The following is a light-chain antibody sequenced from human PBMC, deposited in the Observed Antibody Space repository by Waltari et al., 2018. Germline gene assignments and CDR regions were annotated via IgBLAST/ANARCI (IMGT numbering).Light chain of an antibody. J-gene: IGKJ2*01. V-gene: IGKV3-20*01. CDR3: QQYGSSPS. Sequence: EIVLTQSPGTLSLSPGERATLPCRASQSVSSSYLAWYQQKPGQAPRLLIYGASSRATGIPDRFSGSGSGTDFTLTISRLEPEDFAVYYCQQYGSSPSFGRGTKLEIK. CDR2: GAS. CDR1: QSVSSSY.